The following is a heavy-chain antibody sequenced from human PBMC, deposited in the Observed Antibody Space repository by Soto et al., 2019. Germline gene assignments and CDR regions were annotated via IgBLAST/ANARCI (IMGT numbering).Heavy chain of an antibody. CDR2: IYPGDSDT. V-gene: IGHV5-51*01. CDR3: ARQSLEANGVRPIIDY. D-gene: IGHD2-8*01. Sequence: SYWIGWVRQMPGKGLEWMGIIYPGDSDTRYSPSFQGQVTISADKSISTAYLQWSSLKASDTAMYYCARQSLEANGVRPIIDYWGQGTLVTVS. CDR1: SYW. J-gene: IGHJ4*02.